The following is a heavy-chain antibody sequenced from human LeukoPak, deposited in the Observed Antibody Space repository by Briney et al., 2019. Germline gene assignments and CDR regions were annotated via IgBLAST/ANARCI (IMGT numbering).Heavy chain of an antibody. CDR3: ARKWLSDAFDI. V-gene: IGHV3-20*04. CDR1: GFTFDDFG. Sequence: GGSLRLSCAASGFTFDDFGMSWVRQAPGKGLEWVSGINWNGGRTGYADSVKGRFTISRDNAKKSLYLQMNSLRAEDTALYYCARKWLSDAFDIWGQGTMVTVSS. J-gene: IGHJ3*02. D-gene: IGHD5-12*01. CDR2: INWNGGRT.